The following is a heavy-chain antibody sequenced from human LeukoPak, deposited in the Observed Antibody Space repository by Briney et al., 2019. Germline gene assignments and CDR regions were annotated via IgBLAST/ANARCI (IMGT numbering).Heavy chain of an antibody. D-gene: IGHD3-22*01. J-gene: IGHJ4*02. CDR3: ARSVTLGYSLFDY. V-gene: IGHV4-61*01. Sequence: SETLSLTCTVSGGSISSSSYYWSWIRQPPGKGLEWIGYIYYSGSTNYNPSLKSRVTISVDTSKNQFSLKLSSVTAADTAVYYCARSVTLGYSLFDYWGQGTLVTVSS. CDR2: IYYSGST. CDR1: GGSISSSSYY.